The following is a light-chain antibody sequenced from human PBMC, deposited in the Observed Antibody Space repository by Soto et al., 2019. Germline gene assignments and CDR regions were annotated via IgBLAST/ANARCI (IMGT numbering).Light chain of an antibody. CDR2: EVS. Sequence: QSALTQPASVSGSPGQSITISCTGTSSDVGGYNYVSWYQQHPGKAPKLMIYEVSNRPSGVSNRFSASTSGNTASLTISGLQADDEAAYYCSSYTTGSPLEGVFGGGTKLTVL. CDR1: SSDVGGYNY. V-gene: IGLV2-14*01. J-gene: IGLJ3*02. CDR3: SSYTTGSPLEGV.